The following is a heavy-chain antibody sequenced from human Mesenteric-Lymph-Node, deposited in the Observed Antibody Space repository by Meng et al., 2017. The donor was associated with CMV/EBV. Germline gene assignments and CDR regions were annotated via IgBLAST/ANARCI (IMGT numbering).Heavy chain of an antibody. CDR2: IYYSGSTY. CDR3: ARHSALLVTNFDY. J-gene: IGHJ4*02. D-gene: IGHD5-18*01. CDR1: GGSISSRSYY. Sequence: QLQLQESGPGLVKPSETLSLTWLLSGGSISSRSYYWGWIRQPPGKGLEWIGYIYYSGSTYYYNPSLKTRVTISVDTSKNQFSLKLSSVTAADTAVYYCARHSALLVTNFDYWGQGTLVTVSS. V-gene: IGHV4-39*01.